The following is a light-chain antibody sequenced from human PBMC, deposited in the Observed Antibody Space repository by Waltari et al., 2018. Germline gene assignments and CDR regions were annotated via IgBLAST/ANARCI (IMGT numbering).Light chain of an antibody. CDR2: AIS. Sequence: QSALTQPASLSGSPGQSSPIPCPPVSSNLELLPLVPWYQHHPGRNPILLIYAISQRPSGFSNRFSGAKSGNTASLTISGLQPEDEADYFCCSFAGYGIYVFGSGTQVSVL. J-gene: IGLJ1*01. V-gene: IGLV2-23*02. CDR3: CSFAGYGIYV. CDR1: SSNLELLPL.